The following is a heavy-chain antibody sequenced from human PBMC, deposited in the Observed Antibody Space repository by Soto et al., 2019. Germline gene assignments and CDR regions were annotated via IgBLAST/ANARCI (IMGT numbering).Heavy chain of an antibody. J-gene: IGHJ3*02. Sequence: GGSLRLSCAASGFTFSSYAMSWVRQAPGKGLEWVSAISGSGGSTYYADSVKGRFTISRDNSKNTLYLQMNSLRAEDTAVYYCAKDPEPYYYGSGSYPDAFDIWGQGTMVTVSS. D-gene: IGHD3-10*01. CDR1: GFTFSSYA. V-gene: IGHV3-23*01. CDR2: ISGSGGST. CDR3: AKDPEPYYYGSGSYPDAFDI.